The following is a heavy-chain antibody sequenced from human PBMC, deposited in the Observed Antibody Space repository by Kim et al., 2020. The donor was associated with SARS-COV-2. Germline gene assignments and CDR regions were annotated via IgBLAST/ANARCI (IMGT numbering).Heavy chain of an antibody. J-gene: IGHJ4*02. D-gene: IGHD6-19*01. Sequence: ASVKVSCKTSGYTFTNSAIHWVRQAPGLSLEWMGWINTNSGDTKYSQKFKGRVTITRDTSASTAYMELSGLTSADTSVYFCAARPGMEVAGLDFWGQGTLVTVS. CDR1: GYTFTNSA. V-gene: IGHV1-3*04. CDR2: INTNSGDT. CDR3: AARPGMEVAGLDF.